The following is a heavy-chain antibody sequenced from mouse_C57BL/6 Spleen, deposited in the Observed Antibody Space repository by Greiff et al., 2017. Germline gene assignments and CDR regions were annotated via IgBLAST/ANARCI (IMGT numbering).Heavy chain of an antibody. CDR2: ISSGSSTI. CDR3: ARPDYYGPLAY. J-gene: IGHJ3*01. D-gene: IGHD1-1*01. CDR1: GFTFSDYG. Sequence: EVKVVESGGGLVKPGGSLKLSCAASGFTFSDYGMHWVRQAPEKGLEWVAYISSGSSTIYYADTVKGRFTISRDNAKNTLFLQMTSLRSEDTAMYYCARPDYYGPLAYWGQGTLVTVSA. V-gene: IGHV5-17*01.